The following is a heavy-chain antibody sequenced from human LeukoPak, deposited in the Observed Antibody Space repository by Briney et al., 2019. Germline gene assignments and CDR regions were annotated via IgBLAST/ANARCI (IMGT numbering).Heavy chain of an antibody. CDR2: IYSGGST. J-gene: IGHJ4*02. D-gene: IGHD3-10*01. CDR1: GFTVSNTY. Sequence: GGSLRLSCAASGFTVSNTYMTWVRRAPGKGLEWVSVIYSGGSTFYADSVKGRFTISRDNSKNTLFLQMNSLRAEDTAIYYCVRGHEALGNWGQGTLVTVSS. CDR3: VRGHEALGN. V-gene: IGHV3-53*01.